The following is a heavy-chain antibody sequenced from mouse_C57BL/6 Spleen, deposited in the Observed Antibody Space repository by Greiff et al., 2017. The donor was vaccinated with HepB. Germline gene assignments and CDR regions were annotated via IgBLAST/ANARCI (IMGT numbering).Heavy chain of an antibody. D-gene: IGHD2-4*01. CDR2: IYPGSGST. Sequence: QVQLQQPGAELVKPGASVKMSCKASGYTFTSYWITWVKQRPGQGLEWIGDIYPGSGSTNYNEKFKSKATLTVDTSSSTAYMQLSSLTSEDSAVYYCARERYEYDGYYFDYWGQGTTLTVSS. J-gene: IGHJ2*01. CDR1: GYTFTSYW. V-gene: IGHV1-55*01. CDR3: ARERYEYDGYYFDY.